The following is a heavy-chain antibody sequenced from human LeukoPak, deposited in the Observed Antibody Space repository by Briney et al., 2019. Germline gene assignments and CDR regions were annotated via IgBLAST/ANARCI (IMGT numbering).Heavy chain of an antibody. CDR3: ARANYYGSGKKDLDY. J-gene: IGHJ4*02. D-gene: IGHD3-10*01. Sequence: GASVKVSCKASGYTFTTYDINWVRQATGQGLEWMGWMNPNSGNTGYAQKFQGRVTMTRNTSMSTAYVELNSLRSEGTAVYYCARANYYGSGKKDLDYWGQGTLVTVSS. V-gene: IGHV1-8*01. CDR2: MNPNSGNT. CDR1: GYTFTTYD.